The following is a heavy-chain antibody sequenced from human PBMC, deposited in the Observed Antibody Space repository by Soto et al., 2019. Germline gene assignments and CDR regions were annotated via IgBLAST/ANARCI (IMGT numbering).Heavy chain of an antibody. CDR1: GFTFDYYA. D-gene: IGHD3-3*01. J-gene: IGHJ4*02. Sequence: PGASRRRSWAASGFTFDYYAMHWGRQAPGKGLEWVSGISWKSGSIGYADSVKGRFTISRDNAKNSLYLQMNSLRAEDTALYYCAKDRDYDFWSGFFDYWGQGTLVTVSS. V-gene: IGHV3-9*01. CDR3: AKDRDYDFWSGFFDY. CDR2: ISWKSGSI.